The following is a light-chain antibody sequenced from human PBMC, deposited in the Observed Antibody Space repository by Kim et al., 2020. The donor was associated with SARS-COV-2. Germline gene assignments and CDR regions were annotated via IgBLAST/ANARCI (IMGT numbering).Light chain of an antibody. J-gene: IGLJ2*01. CDR1: KLGDKY. V-gene: IGLV3-1*01. Sequence: SYELTQPPSVSVSPGQTASITCSGDKLGDKYVSWYQQKPGQSPTLVIYQDAKRPSGVPERLSGSNSGNTATLTIVEAQPLDEAAYFCQAWDSNTHVVFGGGTQLTVL. CDR3: QAWDSNTHVV. CDR2: QDA.